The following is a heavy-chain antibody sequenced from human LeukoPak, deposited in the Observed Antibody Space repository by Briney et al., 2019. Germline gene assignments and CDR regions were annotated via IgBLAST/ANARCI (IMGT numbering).Heavy chain of an antibody. CDR3: ARLHGYGSGRP. V-gene: IGHV4-59*08. Sequence: SETLSLTCTVSGGSISSYYWSWIRQPPGKGLEWIGYIYYSVSTNYNPSLKSRVTISADTSKHQFSLKLSSVTAADTAVYYCARLHGYGSGRPWGQGTLVTVSS. CDR2: IYYSVST. J-gene: IGHJ5*02. D-gene: IGHD3-10*01. CDR1: GGSISSYY.